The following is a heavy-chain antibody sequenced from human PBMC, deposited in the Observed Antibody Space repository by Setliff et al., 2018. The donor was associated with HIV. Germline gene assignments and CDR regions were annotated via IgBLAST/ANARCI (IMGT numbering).Heavy chain of an antibody. D-gene: IGHD3-10*01. CDR3: VRRKSELRLISDYMDV. CDR2: IYTSGTSTSGST. J-gene: IGHJ6*03. CDR1: GGSISSGIYY. V-gene: IGHV4-61*02. Sequence: PSETLSLTCTVSGGSISSGIYYWSWIRQPAGKGLEWIGRIYTSGTSTSGSTKYNPSLGSRVTISLDTPKNQFSLRLNSVTAADTAVYYCVRRKSELRLISDYMDVWGKGTTVTVSS.